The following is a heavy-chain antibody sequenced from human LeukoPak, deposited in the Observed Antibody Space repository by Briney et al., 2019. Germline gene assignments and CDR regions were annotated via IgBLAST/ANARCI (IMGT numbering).Heavy chain of an antibody. Sequence: SETLSLTFTVSGGSISSYYWSWIRQPPGKGLEWIGYIYYSGSTNYNPSLKSRVTISVDTSKNQFSLKLSSVTAADTAVYYCARDYDSSGFADYWGQGTLVTVSS. CDR2: IYYSGST. CDR1: GGSISSYY. V-gene: IGHV4-59*01. CDR3: ARDYDSSGFADY. J-gene: IGHJ4*02. D-gene: IGHD3-22*01.